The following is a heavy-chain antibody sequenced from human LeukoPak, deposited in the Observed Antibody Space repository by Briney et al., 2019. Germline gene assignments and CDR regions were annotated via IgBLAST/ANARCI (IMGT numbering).Heavy chain of an antibody. CDR1: GFTVSSNY. J-gene: IGHJ6*02. CDR2: IYSGGST. V-gene: IGHV3-53*04. Sequence: PGGSLRLSCAASGFTVSSNYMSWVRQAPGKGLEWVSVIYSGGSTYYADSVKGRFTISRHNSKNTLYLQMNSLRAEDTAVYYCAREVIAVAGTYHYYYGMDVWGQGTTVTVSS. D-gene: IGHD6-19*01. CDR3: AREVIAVAGTYHYYYGMDV.